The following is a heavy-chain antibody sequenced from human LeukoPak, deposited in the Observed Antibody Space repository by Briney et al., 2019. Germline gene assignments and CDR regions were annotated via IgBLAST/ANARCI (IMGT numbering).Heavy chain of an antibody. Sequence: GGSLRLSCAASGFTFSSYWMYWVRQAPGKGLEWVAVISYDGRNTFNADSVKGRFTISRDNSENTLYLQMNSLRAEDTAVYYCVRDASYCSGGSCYTAECFQDWGQGTLVTVSS. J-gene: IGHJ1*01. V-gene: IGHV3-30*03. CDR1: GFTFSSYW. D-gene: IGHD2-15*01. CDR3: VRDASYCSGGSCYTAECFQD. CDR2: ISYDGRNT.